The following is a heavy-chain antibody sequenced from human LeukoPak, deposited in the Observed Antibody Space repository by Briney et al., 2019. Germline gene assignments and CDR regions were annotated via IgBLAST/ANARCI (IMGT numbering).Heavy chain of an antibody. CDR3: AREGSSGYYYYYYMDV. D-gene: IGHD6-6*01. V-gene: IGHV4-61*02. J-gene: IGHJ6*03. Sequence: SQTLSLTCTVSGGSISSGSYYWSWIRQPAGKGLEWIGRIYTSGSTNYNPSLKSRVTMSVDTSKNQFSLKLSSVTAADTAVYYCAREGSSGYYYYYYMDVWGKGTTVTVSS. CDR2: IYTSGST. CDR1: GGSISSGSYY.